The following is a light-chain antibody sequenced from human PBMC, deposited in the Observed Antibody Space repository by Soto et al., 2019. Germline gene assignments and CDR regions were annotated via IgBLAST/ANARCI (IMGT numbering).Light chain of an antibody. CDR3: LQDINYPWT. J-gene: IGKJ1*01. CDR2: KAS. V-gene: IGKV1-5*03. CDR1: QTISSW. Sequence: DIRITQSPSTLSGSVGDRVTITCRASQTISSWLAWYQQKPGKAPKLLIYKASTLKSGVPPRFSGSGSGTDFTLAISSLQPEDSATYYCLQDINYPWTFGQGTKVDIK.